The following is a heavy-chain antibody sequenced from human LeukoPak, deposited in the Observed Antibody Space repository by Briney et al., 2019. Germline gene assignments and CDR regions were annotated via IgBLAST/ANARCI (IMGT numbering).Heavy chain of an antibody. CDR2: INHSGST. Sequence: SETLSLTCTVSGGSISGYYWSWIRQSPGKGLEWIGEINHSGSTNYNPSLKSRVTISVDTSKNQFSLKLSSVTAADTAVYYCARGVVVVPAAPLPLYYYYGMDVWGQGTTVTVSS. CDR3: ARGVVVVPAAPLPLYYYYGMDV. D-gene: IGHD2-2*01. CDR1: GGSISGYY. J-gene: IGHJ6*02. V-gene: IGHV4-34*01.